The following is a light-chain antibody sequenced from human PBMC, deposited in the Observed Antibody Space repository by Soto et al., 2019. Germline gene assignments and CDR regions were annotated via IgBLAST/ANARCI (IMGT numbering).Light chain of an antibody. V-gene: IGKV1-13*02. Sequence: AIQLTQSPSSLSASVGDRVTITCRASQGISSALAWYQQKPGKAPNLLIYDASSLESGVPSRFSGSGSGTDFTLTISSLQPEYFATYYCQQFNSYPLTFGQGTRLDIK. J-gene: IGKJ5*01. CDR3: QQFNSYPLT. CDR2: DAS. CDR1: QGISSA.